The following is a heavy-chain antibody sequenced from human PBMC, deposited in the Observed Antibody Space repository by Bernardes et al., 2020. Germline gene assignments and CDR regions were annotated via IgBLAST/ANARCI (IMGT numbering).Heavy chain of an antibody. J-gene: IGHJ6*02. V-gene: IGHV4-59*01. D-gene: IGHD2-15*01. Sequence: SEPLSLTCTVSGDSIGNYYWNWVRQSPGGGLEWIGYIHYSGITSYNPPLKSRVSISLDTSKNQFSLTVNSVTTADTAVYYCARGGRRNGMDVWGQGTTLTVSS. CDR2: IHYSGIT. CDR1: GDSIGNYY. CDR3: ARGGRRNGMDV.